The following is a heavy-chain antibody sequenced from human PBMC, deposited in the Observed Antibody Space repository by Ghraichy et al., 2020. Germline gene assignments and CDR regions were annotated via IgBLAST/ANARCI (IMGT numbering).Heavy chain of an antibody. CDR3: ARQMVGATRGPSGAFDI. D-gene: IGHD1-26*01. J-gene: IGHJ3*02. CDR2: IYYSGST. CDR1: GGSISSSSYY. Sequence: SETLSLTCTVSGGSISSSSYYWGWIRQPPGKGLEWIGSIYYSGSTYYNPSLKSRVTISVDTSKNQFSLKLSSVTAADTAVYYCARQMVGATRGPSGAFDIWGQGKMVTVSS. V-gene: IGHV4-39*01.